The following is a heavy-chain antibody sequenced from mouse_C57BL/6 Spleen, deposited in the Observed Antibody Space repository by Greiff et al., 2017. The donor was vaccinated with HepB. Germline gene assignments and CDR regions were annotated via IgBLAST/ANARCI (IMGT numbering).Heavy chain of an antibody. Sequence: QVQLQQPGTELVKPGASVKLSCKASGYTFTSYWMHWVKQRPGQGLEWIGNINPSNGGTNYNEKFKSKATLTVDKSSSTAYMQLSSLTSEDSAVYYCAKGAVYYGYDEDAMDYWGQGTSVTVSS. D-gene: IGHD2-2*01. CDR1: GYTFTSYW. V-gene: IGHV1-53*01. CDR2: INPSNGGT. J-gene: IGHJ4*01. CDR3: AKGAVYYGYDEDAMDY.